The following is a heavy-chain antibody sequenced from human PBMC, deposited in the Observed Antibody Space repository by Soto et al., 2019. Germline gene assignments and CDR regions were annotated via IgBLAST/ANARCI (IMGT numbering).Heavy chain of an antibody. D-gene: IGHD3-22*01. CDR1: GYTFTSYA. J-gene: IGHJ4*02. Sequence: QVQLVQSRAEAKKPGASVKVSCKASGYTFTSYAMHWVRQAPGQRLEWMGWINAGNGNTKYSQKFQGRVTITRDTSASTAYMELSSLRPEDTAVYYCAKDYYDSSGYYPPALLFDYWGQGTLVTVSS. CDR2: INAGNGNT. CDR3: AKDYYDSSGYYPPALLFDY. V-gene: IGHV1-3*01.